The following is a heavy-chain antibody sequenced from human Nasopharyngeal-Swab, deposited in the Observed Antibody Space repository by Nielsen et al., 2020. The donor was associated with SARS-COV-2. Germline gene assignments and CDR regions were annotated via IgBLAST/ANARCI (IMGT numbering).Heavy chain of an antibody. Sequence: GESLKISCAASGFAFDDYPMHWVRQAPGKGLEWVSAISSTGDYIYHAASVKGRFTISRDNAKNSLYLQMNSLRAEDTAVYYCTRDTPAMFAYWGQGTLVTVSS. V-gene: IGHV3-21*01. CDR3: TRDTPAMFAY. J-gene: IGHJ4*02. CDR2: ISSTGDYI. CDR1: GFAFDDYP.